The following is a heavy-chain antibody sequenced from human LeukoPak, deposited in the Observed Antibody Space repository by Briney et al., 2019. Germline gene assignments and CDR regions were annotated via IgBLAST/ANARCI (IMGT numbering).Heavy chain of an antibody. D-gene: IGHD5-18*01. CDR3: TTIKRGNIFGYFDF. CDR2: VFDSGRT. J-gene: IGHJ4*02. Sequence: SETVSLTCTVSGGTMTTHHWNWMRQTPGKGLEGIGYVFDSGRTKENPSLKSRVTLSADTSKNQLSLRLSSVTAADTAVYYCTTIKRGNIFGYFDFWGQGILVTVSS. V-gene: IGHV4-59*11. CDR1: GGTMTTHH.